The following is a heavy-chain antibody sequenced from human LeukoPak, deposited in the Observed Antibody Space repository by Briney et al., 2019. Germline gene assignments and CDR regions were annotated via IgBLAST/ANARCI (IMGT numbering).Heavy chain of an antibody. Sequence: GGSLRLSCAASGFTFSTYCMHWVRQAPGKGPMWVSRICPDGTVTNYADSVKARFIMSRDNARNTVYLQMNRLRVEDTAVYYCVRDFRSADYWGQGTLVTVSS. J-gene: IGHJ4*02. CDR3: VRDFRSADY. CDR2: ICPDGTVT. V-gene: IGHV3-74*01. CDR1: GFTFSTYC.